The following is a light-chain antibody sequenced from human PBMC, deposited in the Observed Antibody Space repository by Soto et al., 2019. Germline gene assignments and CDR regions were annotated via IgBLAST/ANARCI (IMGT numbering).Light chain of an antibody. V-gene: IGKV1-33*01. CDR3: QHQRA. Sequence: DIQMTQSPSSLSASVGDRVTITCQASQDISNYLNWYQQKPGKAPKLLIYDASNLETGVPSRFSGSGSGTDFTFTISSLQPEDIATYYCQHQRAFDGGTKVEIK. J-gene: IGKJ4*01. CDR1: QDISNY. CDR2: DAS.